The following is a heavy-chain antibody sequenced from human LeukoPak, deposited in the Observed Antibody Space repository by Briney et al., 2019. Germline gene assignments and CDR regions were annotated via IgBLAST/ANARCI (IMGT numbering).Heavy chain of an antibody. V-gene: IGHV3-30-3*01. CDR1: GFTFSSYW. Sequence: GGSLRLSCAASGFTFSSYWMHWVRQAPGKGLEWVAVISYDGSNKYYADSVKGRFTISRDNAKNTLYLQMNSLRDEDTGIYYCARDERGNWNDTPRYWGQGTLVTVSS. CDR3: ARDERGNWNDTPRY. CDR2: ISYDGSNK. D-gene: IGHD1-1*01. J-gene: IGHJ4*02.